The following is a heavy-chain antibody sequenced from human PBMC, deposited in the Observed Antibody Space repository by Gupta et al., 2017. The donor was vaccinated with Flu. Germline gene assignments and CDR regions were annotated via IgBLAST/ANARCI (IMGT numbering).Heavy chain of an antibody. J-gene: IGHJ4*02. CDR2: IEHTGSI. Sequence: LTCAVYGGTFSGYYLIWIRQSPEKGLEWIGEIEHTGSINYNPALTSRVTISMDTSKSQFSLRLSSVTAADTGVYYCARGGAARPSFWGQGTLGTVSS. CDR3: ARGGAARPSF. CDR1: GGTFSGYY. D-gene: IGHD6-6*01. V-gene: IGHV4-34*01.